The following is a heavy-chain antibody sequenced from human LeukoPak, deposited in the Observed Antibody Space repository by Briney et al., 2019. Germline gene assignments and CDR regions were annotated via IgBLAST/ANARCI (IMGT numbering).Heavy chain of an antibody. D-gene: IGHD3-3*01. CDR3: AKDSYDFWSGYGGGFFDY. J-gene: IGHJ4*02. V-gene: IGHV3-30*18. CDR1: GFTFSSYG. CDR2: ISYDGSNK. Sequence: GGSLRLSCAASGFTFSSYGMHWVRQAPGKGLEWVAVISYDGSNKYYADSVKGRFTISRDNSKNTLYLQMNSLRAEDTAVYYCAKDSYDFWSGYGGGFFDYWGQGTLVTVSS.